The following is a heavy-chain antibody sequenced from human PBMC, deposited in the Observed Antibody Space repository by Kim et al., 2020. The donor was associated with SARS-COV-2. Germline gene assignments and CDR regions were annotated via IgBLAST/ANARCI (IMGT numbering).Heavy chain of an antibody. Sequence: SETLSLTCSVSGGSISTSYYYWGWIRQSPGQGLEWFGSFYYRGSTYYNPYLKSRFTISADKSQSQFSLKLTSVTAAATAVYYCARSSTTVTSRFDFWGQGILVTVSS. CDR1: GGSISTSYYY. CDR2: FYYRGST. D-gene: IGHD4-17*01. V-gene: IGHV4-39*01. CDR3: ARSSTTVTSRFDF. J-gene: IGHJ4*02.